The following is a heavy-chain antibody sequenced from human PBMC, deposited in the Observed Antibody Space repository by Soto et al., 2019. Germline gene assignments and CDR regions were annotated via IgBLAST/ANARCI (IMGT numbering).Heavy chain of an antibody. CDR2: ISGGGDRT. CDR3: AKTSTSDYFWGDYRYFFDS. V-gene: IGHV3-23*01. CDR1: EFPFNTHG. D-gene: IGHD3-16*02. J-gene: IGHJ4*02. Sequence: GGSLRVSCAASEFPFNTHGMTWVRQAPGKGMAWVSGISGGGDRTQYADGVKGRFTISRDNSKHTVDVQMTSLRAEDTAIYYCAKTSTSDYFWGDYRYFFDSWGQGTVVTVAS.